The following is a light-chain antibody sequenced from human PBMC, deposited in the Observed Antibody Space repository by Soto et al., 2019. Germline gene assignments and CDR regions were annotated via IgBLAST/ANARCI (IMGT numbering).Light chain of an antibody. CDR1: QSISHW. CDR2: KES. CDR3: QHYSTYVWT. J-gene: IGKJ1*01. Sequence: DIQMTQSPSTLSASVGDRVTITCRASQSISHWLAWYQQKPGQVPKVLIYKESVLENGVPSRFSGSGFGTEFTLTISYLQPDDSATYFCQHYSTYVWTFGQGTRVDIK. V-gene: IGKV1-5*03.